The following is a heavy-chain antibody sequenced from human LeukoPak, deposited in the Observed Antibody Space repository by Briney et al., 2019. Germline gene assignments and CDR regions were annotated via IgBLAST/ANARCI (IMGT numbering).Heavy chain of an antibody. CDR1: GGSISSGDYY. Sequence: SETLSLTCTVSGGSISSGDYYWSWIRQPPGKGLEWIGYIYYSGSTNYNPSLKSRVTISVDTSKNQFSLKLSSVTAADTAVYYCAGSVAAAGTGIDYWGQGTLVTVSS. CDR3: AGSVAAAGTGIDY. CDR2: IYYSGST. D-gene: IGHD6-13*01. J-gene: IGHJ4*02. V-gene: IGHV4-61*08.